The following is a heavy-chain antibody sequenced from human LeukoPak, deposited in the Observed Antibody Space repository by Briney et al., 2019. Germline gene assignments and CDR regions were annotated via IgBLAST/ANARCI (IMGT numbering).Heavy chain of an antibody. CDR3: ARGYLSSRAHSRRPAGCDY. V-gene: IGHV1-8*03. CDR1: GYTFTSYD. J-gene: IGHJ4*02. Sequence: ASVKVSCKASGYTFTSYDINWVRQATAQGLEWMGWINPNSGNTGYAQKFQGRVTITRNTSISTAYMELSSLRSEDTAVYYCARGYLSSRAHSRRPAGCDYWGQGTLVTVSS. D-gene: IGHD1-14*01. CDR2: INPNSGNT.